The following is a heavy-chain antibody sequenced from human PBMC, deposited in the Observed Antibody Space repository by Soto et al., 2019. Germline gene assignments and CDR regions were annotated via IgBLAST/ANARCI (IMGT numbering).Heavy chain of an antibody. CDR1: GYTFTSYG. CDR2: ISAYNGNT. V-gene: IGHV1-18*01. CDR3: ARSAGYYDFWSGYPEGGMPAPPVTLYGMDV. D-gene: IGHD3-3*01. Sequence: ASVKVSCKASGYTFTSYGISWVRQAPGQGLEWMGWISAYNGNTNYAQKLQGRVTITADESTSTAYMELSSLRSEDTAVYYCARSAGYYDFWSGYPEGGMPAPPVTLYGMDVWGQGTTVTVSS. J-gene: IGHJ6*02.